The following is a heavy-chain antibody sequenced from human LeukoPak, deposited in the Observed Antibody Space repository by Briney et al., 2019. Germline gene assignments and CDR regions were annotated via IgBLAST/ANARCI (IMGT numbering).Heavy chain of an antibody. Sequence: PGGSLRLSCAASGFTFSSYSVNWVRQAPGKGLEWVSSISSSSSYIYYADSVKGRFTISRDNAKDSPYLQMNSLRAEDTAVYYCARDQASGSYDAFDIWGQGTMVTVSS. D-gene: IGHD1-26*01. CDR3: ARDQASGSYDAFDI. J-gene: IGHJ3*02. V-gene: IGHV3-21*01. CDR1: GFTFSSYS. CDR2: ISSSSSYI.